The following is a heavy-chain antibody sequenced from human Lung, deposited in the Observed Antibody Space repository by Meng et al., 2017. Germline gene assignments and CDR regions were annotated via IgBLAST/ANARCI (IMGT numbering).Heavy chain of an antibody. CDR1: GGSFSDYY. CDR2: INHSGST. J-gene: IGHJ4*02. D-gene: IGHD4-11*01. V-gene: IGHV4-34*01. Sequence: QGQLQVWGEGMVKPSETLSLTCVVSGGSFSDYYWSWIRQPPGKGLEWIGEINHSGSTNYNPSLESRATISVDTSQNNLSLKLSSVTAADSAVYYCARGPTTMAHDFDYWGQGTLVTVSS. CDR3: ARGPTTMAHDFDY.